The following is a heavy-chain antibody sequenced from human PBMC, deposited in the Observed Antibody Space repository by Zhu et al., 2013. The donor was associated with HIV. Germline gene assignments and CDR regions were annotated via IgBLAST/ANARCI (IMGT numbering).Heavy chain of an antibody. Sequence: QVQLVQSGAEVKEPGASVKVSCQASGYTFTGYYIHWVRQAPGRGLEWMGWVNPITDNAGYAQKFQGRVSITRNTSTSTVYMELSSLRSDDTAVYYCARMDKGSCSAMACPDWFDPGPGNPGHRLL. V-gene: IGHV1-8*03. J-gene: IGHJ5*02. CDR3: ARMDKGSCSAMACPDWFDP. CDR2: VNPITDNA. D-gene: IGHD2-15*01. CDR1: GYTFTGYY.